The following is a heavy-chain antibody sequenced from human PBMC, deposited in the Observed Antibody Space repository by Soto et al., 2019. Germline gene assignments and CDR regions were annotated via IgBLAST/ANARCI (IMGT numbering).Heavy chain of an antibody. CDR2: ISGSGGST. Sequence: LRLSCAASGFTFSSYAMSWVRQAPGKGLEWVSAISGSGGSTYYADSVKGRFTISRDNSKNTLYLQMNSLRAEDTAVYYCAKDRTSHYDFWSGRQPHYYGMDVWGQGTTVTVSS. D-gene: IGHD3-3*01. J-gene: IGHJ6*02. CDR1: GFTFSSYA. CDR3: AKDRTSHYDFWSGRQPHYYGMDV. V-gene: IGHV3-23*01.